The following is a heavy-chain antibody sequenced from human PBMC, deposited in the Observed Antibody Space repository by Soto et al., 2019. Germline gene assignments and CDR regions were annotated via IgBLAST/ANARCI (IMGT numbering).Heavy chain of an antibody. D-gene: IGHD3-3*01. Sequence: PGGSLRLSCAASGFTFSSYWMHWVRQAPGKGLVWVSRINSDGSSTSYADSVKGRFTISRDNAKNTLYLQMNSLRAEDTAVYYCASTYFWSGYYGYYYYGMDVWGQGTTGTVSS. J-gene: IGHJ6*02. V-gene: IGHV3-74*01. CDR1: GFTFSSYW. CDR2: INSDGSST. CDR3: ASTYFWSGYYGYYYYGMDV.